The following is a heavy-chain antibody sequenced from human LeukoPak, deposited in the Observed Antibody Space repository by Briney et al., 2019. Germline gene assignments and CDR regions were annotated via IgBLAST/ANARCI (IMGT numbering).Heavy chain of an antibody. D-gene: IGHD6-13*01. CDR3: ARQPSSWFTSFDS. Sequence: SETLSLTCAVYGGSFSGYYWSWIRQPPGKGLEWIGEINHSGSTNCNPSLKSRVTISVDTSKNQFSLKLSSVTAADTAVYYCARQPSSWFTSFDSWGQGTLVTVSS. CDR1: GGSFSGYY. CDR2: INHSGST. J-gene: IGHJ4*02. V-gene: IGHV4-34*01.